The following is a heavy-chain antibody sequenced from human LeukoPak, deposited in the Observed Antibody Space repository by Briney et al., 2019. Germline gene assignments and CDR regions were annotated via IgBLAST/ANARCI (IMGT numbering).Heavy chain of an antibody. V-gene: IGHV5-51*01. CDR3: ARLGTVGTSYYFDY. D-gene: IGHD4-17*01. CDR2: IYPGDSDT. CDR1: GYXFINYW. J-gene: IGHJ4*02. Sequence: GESLKISCNGSGYXFINYWVSWVRRMPGKGLEWMGIIYPGDSDTRYSSSFQGQVTISADKSISTAYLQWSSLKASDTAMYYCARLGTVGTSYYFDYWGQGTLVTVSS.